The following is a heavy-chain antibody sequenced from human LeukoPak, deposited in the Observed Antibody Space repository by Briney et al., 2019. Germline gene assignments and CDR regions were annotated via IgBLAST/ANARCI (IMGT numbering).Heavy chain of an antibody. V-gene: IGHV1-18*01. CDR3: ARGGPAARLITFGGVTDY. CDR1: GYTFTSYG. CDR2: INAYNGNT. J-gene: IGHJ4*02. D-gene: IGHD3-16*01. Sequence: ASVKVSCKASGYTFTSYGISWVRQAPGQGLEWMGWINAYNGNTNYAQKLQGRVTMTTDTSTSTAYMELRNLRSDDTPVDYCARGGPAARLITFGGVTDYWGQGTLVTVSS.